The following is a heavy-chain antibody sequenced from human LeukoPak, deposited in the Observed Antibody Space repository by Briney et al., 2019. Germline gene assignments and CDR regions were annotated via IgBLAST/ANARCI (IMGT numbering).Heavy chain of an antibody. CDR3: ARVRYWVPDY. Sequence: SSETLSLTCTVSGGSISSGDYYWSWIRQPPGKGLEWIGYIYYSGSTYYNPSLRSRLTISVDTSKNQFSLKLSSVTAADTAMYYCARVRYWVPDYWGQGTLVTVSS. J-gene: IGHJ4*02. V-gene: IGHV4-30-4*01. D-gene: IGHD2-8*02. CDR1: GGSISSGDYY. CDR2: IYYSGST.